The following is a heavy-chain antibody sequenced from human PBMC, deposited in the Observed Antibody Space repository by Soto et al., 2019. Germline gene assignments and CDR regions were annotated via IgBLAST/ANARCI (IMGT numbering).Heavy chain of an antibody. CDR3: ARGRIIVAGGFDP. D-gene: IGHD6-19*01. Sequence: QVQLVQSGAEVKKPGASVKVSCKASGYTFTSYDIIWVRQATGQGLEWMGWMNPSTGNTDSAEKFQGRLTMTRNTSIGTVYMELSSLSLEDTAVYYCARGRIIVAGGFDPWGQGTLVTVSS. CDR2: MNPSTGNT. V-gene: IGHV1-8*01. J-gene: IGHJ5*02. CDR1: GYTFTSYD.